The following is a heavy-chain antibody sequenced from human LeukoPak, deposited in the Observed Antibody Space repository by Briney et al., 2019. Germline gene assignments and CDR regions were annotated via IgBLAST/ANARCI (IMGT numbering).Heavy chain of an antibody. CDR3: VKESGPFGAFDI. V-gene: IGHV3-30*18. CDR1: GFTFSNYG. Sequence: GRSLRLSCGASGFTFSNYGMHWVRQAPGKGLEWVTVIWSNGKNKYYADSVRGRFTISRDNSKNMLYLQMDSLRPEDTAVYYCVKESGPFGAFDIWGQGRTVIVSS. CDR2: IWSNGKNK. J-gene: IGHJ3*02. D-gene: IGHD3-10*01.